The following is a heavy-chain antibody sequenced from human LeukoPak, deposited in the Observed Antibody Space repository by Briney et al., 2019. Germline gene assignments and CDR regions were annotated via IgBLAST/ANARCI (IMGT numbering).Heavy chain of an antibody. D-gene: IGHD3-22*01. J-gene: IGHJ4*02. CDR2: ISSSTSYK. V-gene: IGHV3-21*01. CDR1: GFTFSNYN. Sequence: GGSLRLSCAASGFTFSNYNMNWVRQAPGKGLEWVSSISSSTSYKNYADSVKGRFTISRDNAKNSLYLQMNSLRAEDTAVYYCARGGYYDSSGLSPDYWGQGTLVTVSS. CDR3: ARGGYYDSSGLSPDY.